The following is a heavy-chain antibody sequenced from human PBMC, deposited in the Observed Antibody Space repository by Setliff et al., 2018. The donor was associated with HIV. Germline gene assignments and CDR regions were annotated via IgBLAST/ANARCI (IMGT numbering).Heavy chain of an antibody. J-gene: IGHJ4*02. Sequence: PSETLSLTCTVSLGSISSSYSHYWAWIRQPPGKGLEWIGHIFHTGYSIYSPSLKSRVTMSVDTSKNEFSLKMTSVIAADAAVYFCARLAATYGNHRFDYWGQGVPDTVSS. CDR2: IFHTGYS. CDR3: ARLAATYGNHRFDY. V-gene: IGHV4-39*01. D-gene: IGHD1-1*01. CDR1: LGSISSSYSHY.